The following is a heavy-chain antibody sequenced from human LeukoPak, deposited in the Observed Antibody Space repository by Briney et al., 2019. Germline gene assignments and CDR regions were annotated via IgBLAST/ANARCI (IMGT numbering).Heavy chain of an antibody. V-gene: IGHV3-48*03. J-gene: IGHJ4*02. CDR2: ISSSGGTV. CDR3: AGDLPH. Sequence: GGTLTLSCAASGFTFSSYEMSWVRQAPGKGLEWVSYISSSGGTVKYADSVKGRFTISRDNAKNSLYLQMNSLRAKDTAVYYCAGDLPHWGQGTLVTVSS. CDR1: GFTFSSYE.